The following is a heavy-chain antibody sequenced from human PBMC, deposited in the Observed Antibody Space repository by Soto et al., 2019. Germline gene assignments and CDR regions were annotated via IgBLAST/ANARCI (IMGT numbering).Heavy chain of an antibody. CDR2: ISGSGAGT. J-gene: IGHJ6*02. CDR3: AKKFKCGSNDVGNNMDV. Sequence: EVQLLESGATLVQVGGSLRLSCVASGFSFSNYAVTWVRQAPGQGLEWVSAISGSGAGTYYADSVKGRFTISRDNSKNTVHRQMNSLRVEDTAVDQCAKKFKCGSNDVGNNMDVWGQGTTVIVS. V-gene: IGHV3-23*01. D-gene: IGHD1-26*01. CDR1: GFSFSNYA.